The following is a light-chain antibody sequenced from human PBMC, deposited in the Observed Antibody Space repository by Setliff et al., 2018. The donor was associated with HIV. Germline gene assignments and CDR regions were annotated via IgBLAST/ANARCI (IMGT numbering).Light chain of an antibody. V-gene: IGLV1-44*01. J-gene: IGLJ1*01. Sequence: QSVLTQPSPTSGTPGQRVTISCSGSSSNIGSNTVNWYKQVPGAAPKLLIYKNNQRPSGVPDRFSGSKSGASASLAIRGLQSDDEADYYCAAWDDSLSVFVFGTGTKV. CDR3: AAWDDSLSVFV. CDR1: SSNIGSNT. CDR2: KNN.